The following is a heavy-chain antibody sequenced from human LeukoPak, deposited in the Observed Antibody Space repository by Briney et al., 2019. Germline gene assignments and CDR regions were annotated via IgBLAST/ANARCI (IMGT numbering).Heavy chain of an antibody. Sequence: LPGGSLRLSCAASGFTFSSYAMSWVRQAPGKGLERVSAISGSGGSTYYADSVNGRFTISRDNSKNTLYLQMNSLRAEDTAVYYCAKDSRAHCGGCEFDIWGQGTMVTVSS. V-gene: IGHV3-23*01. J-gene: IGHJ3*02. D-gene: IGHD2-21*01. CDR1: GFTFSSYA. CDR3: AKDSRAHCGGCEFDI. CDR2: ISGSGGST.